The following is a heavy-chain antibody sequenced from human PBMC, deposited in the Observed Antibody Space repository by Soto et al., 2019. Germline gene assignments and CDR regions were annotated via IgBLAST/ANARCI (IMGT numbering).Heavy chain of an antibody. CDR3: ARGEYSSSWSWFDP. Sequence: QVQLVESGGGVVQPGRSLRLSCAASGFTFSSYGMHWVRQAPGKGLEWVAVIWYDGSNKYYADSVKGRFTISRDNSKNTLYLQMNSLRAEDTAVYYCARGEYSSSWSWFDPWGQGTLVTVSS. V-gene: IGHV3-33*01. CDR2: IWYDGSNK. CDR1: GFTFSSYG. J-gene: IGHJ5*02. D-gene: IGHD6-13*01.